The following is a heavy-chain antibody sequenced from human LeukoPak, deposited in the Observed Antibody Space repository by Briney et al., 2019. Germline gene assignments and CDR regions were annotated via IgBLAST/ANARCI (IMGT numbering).Heavy chain of an antibody. CDR3: ARIVRYSSGWTSFDY. Sequence: ASVKVSCKASGYTFTGYYMHWVRQAPGQGLEWMGRINPNSGGTNYAQKFQGRVTMTRDTSISTAYMELSRLRSDDTAVYYCARIVRYSSGWTSFDYWGQGTLVTVSS. CDR1: GYTFTGYY. CDR2: INPNSGGT. J-gene: IGHJ4*02. D-gene: IGHD6-19*01. V-gene: IGHV1-2*06.